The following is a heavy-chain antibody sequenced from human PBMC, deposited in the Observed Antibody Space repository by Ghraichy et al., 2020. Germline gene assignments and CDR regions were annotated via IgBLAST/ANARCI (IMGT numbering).Heavy chain of an antibody. CDR3: ARARGYSGYDPNGHYYGMDV. CDR2: ISSTSSLI. CDR1: GFTFSVYT. D-gene: IGHD5-12*01. V-gene: IGHV3-21*01. Sequence: GGSLRLSCAASGFTFSVYTINWVRQAPGKGLEWVSSISSTSSLIYYADSLKGRFTISRDNAQNSLYLQMNSLRAEDTAVYYCARARGYSGYDPNGHYYGMDVWGQGTTVTVSS. J-gene: IGHJ6*02.